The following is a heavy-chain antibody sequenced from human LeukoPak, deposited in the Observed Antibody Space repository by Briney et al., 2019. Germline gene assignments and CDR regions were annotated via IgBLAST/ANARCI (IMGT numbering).Heavy chain of an antibody. V-gene: IGHV1-69*04. Sequence: SVKVSCKASVGTFSSYAISWVRQAPGQGLEWMGRIIPILGIANYAQKFQGRVTITTDKSTSTAYMELSSLRSEDTAVYYFARSPYCGGDCYSYYYYYGMDVWGQGTTVTVYS. J-gene: IGHJ6*02. D-gene: IGHD2-21*02. CDR1: VGTFSSYA. CDR3: ARSPYCGGDCYSYYYYYGMDV. CDR2: IIPILGIA.